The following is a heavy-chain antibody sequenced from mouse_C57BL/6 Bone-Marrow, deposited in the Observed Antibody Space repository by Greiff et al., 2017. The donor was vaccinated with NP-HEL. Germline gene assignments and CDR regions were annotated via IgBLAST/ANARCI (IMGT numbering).Heavy chain of an antibody. CDR3: AVEDGTYWYFDV. J-gene: IGHJ1*03. CDR2: ISYDGSN. Sequence: VQLQQSGPGLVKPSQSLSLTCSVTGYSITSGYYWNWIRQFPGNKLEWMGYISYDGSNNYNPSLKNRISITRDTSKNQFFLKLNSVTTEDTATYYCAVEDGTYWYFDVWGTGTTVTVSS. CDR1: GYSITSGYY. V-gene: IGHV3-6*01. D-gene: IGHD1-1*01.